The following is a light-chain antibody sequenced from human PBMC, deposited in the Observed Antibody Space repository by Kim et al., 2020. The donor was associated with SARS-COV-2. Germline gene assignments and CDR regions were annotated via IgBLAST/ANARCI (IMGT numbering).Light chain of an antibody. J-gene: IGKJ4*01. V-gene: IGKV3D-20*01. CDR3: QQYGRAPVT. Sequence: EIVLTQSPATLSLAPGERGIFSCGASENMTGNYLAWYQQKSGLAPRLVMYDVSNRATGIPDRFSGSGSGTHFRLSISRLEPEDLGVYYCQQYGRAPVTFGGGTKVDIK. CDR1: ENMTGNY. CDR2: DVS.